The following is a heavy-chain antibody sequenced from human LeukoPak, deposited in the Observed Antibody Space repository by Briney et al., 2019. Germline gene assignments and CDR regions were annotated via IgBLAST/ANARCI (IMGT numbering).Heavy chain of an antibody. CDR2: ISWNSGSI. CDR1: GFTFYDYV. CDR3: AKDSTMGGVDY. J-gene: IGHJ4*02. V-gene: IGHV3-9*01. D-gene: IGHD3-10*01. Sequence: GGSLRLSCAASGFTFYDYVMHWVRQAPGKGLELVSGISWNSGSIDYADAVKSRFTISRDNAKNSLYLQMNSLRAEDTALYYCAKDSTMGGVDYWGQGTLVTVSS.